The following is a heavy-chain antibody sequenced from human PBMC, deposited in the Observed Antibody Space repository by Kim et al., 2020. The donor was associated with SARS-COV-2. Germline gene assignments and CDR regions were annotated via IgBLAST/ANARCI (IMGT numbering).Heavy chain of an antibody. D-gene: IGHD3-16*01. CDR2: IIPMFGRT. J-gene: IGHJ3*02. Sequence: SVKVSCKASGGPFSLYAISWMRQAPGQGLEWMGRIIPMFGRTNFAQMFQGRITITADSSTTTAYMEMSSLRPEDTAVYYCATQRRSPIMMCREDAFDMWGQGTKVTVSS. CDR3: ATQRRSPIMMCREDAFDM. V-gene: IGHV1-69*13. CDR1: GGPFSLYA.